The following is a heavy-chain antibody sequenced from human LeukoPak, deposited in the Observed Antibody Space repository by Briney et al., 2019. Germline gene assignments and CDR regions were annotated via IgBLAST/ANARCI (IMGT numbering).Heavy chain of an antibody. Sequence: SSQTLSLTCTVSGGSISSGGYYWSWIRQHPGKGLEWIGYIYYSGSTYYNPSLKSRVTISVDTSKNQFSLKLSSVTAADTAVYYCAKDRVVDFWSGYYVGSYYYYGMDVWGQGTTVTVSS. D-gene: IGHD3-3*01. CDR3: AKDRVVDFWSGYYVGSYYYYGMDV. CDR2: IYYSGST. V-gene: IGHV4-31*03. CDR1: GGSISSGGYY. J-gene: IGHJ6*02.